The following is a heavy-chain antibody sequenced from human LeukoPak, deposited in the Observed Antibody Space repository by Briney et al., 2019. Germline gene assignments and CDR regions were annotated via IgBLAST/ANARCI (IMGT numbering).Heavy chain of an antibody. CDR3: ARGYRGFDI. CDR1: GYTLTELS. Sequence: ASVKVSCKVSGYTLTELSMHWVRQAPGQGLEWMGGIIPIFGTANYAQKFQGRVTITTDESTSTAYMELSSLRSEDTAVYYCARGYRGFDIWGQGTMVTVSS. CDR2: IIPIFGTA. D-gene: IGHD3-16*02. J-gene: IGHJ3*02. V-gene: IGHV1-69*05.